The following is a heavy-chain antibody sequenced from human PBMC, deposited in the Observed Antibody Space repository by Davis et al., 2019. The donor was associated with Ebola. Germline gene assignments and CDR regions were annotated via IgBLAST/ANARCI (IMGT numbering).Heavy chain of an antibody. Sequence: GESLKISCAASGFSFSIFAMTWVRQAPGKGLEWVSAISGSGGSTYYADSVKGRFTISRDNSKNTLYLQMNSLTVEDTAVYYCARVSLTTQGFDYWGRGTLVTVSS. V-gene: IGHV3-23*01. CDR2: ISGSGGST. CDR1: GFSFSIFA. J-gene: IGHJ4*02. CDR3: ARVSLTTQGFDY. D-gene: IGHD4-17*01.